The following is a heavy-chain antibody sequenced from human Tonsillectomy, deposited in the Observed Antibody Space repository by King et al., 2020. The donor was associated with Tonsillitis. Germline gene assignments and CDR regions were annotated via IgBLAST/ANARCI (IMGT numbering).Heavy chain of an antibody. V-gene: IGHV3-49*05. Sequence: VQLVESGGGLVKPGRSLRLSCTASGFTFGDYAMSWFRQAPGKGLEGVGFIRSKAYGGTTEYAASVKGRLTISRDDSKSIAYLQMNSLKTEDTSVYYCTRATPGSGYFDLWGRGTLVTVSS. D-gene: IGHD3-10*01. CDR2: IRSKAYGGTT. J-gene: IGHJ2*01. CDR1: GFTFGDYA. CDR3: TRATPGSGYFDL.